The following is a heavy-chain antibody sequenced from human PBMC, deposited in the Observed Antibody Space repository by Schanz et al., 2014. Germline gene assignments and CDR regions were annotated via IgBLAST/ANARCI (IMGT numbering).Heavy chain of an antibody. CDR3: AKDLGVDCGDGCFNWYFDL. V-gene: IGHV3-33*05. Sequence: QVQLVESGGGVVQPGRSLRLSCAASGFNFGSHGMHWVRQAPGKGLEWVAGISNGGSDEYYVDSVKGRITISRDNSKNTLYLQMKSLRAEDTAVYFCAKDLGVDCGDGCFNWYFDLWGRGTLVTVSS. CDR1: GFNFGSHG. D-gene: IGHD2-21*02. J-gene: IGHJ2*01. CDR2: ISNGGSDE.